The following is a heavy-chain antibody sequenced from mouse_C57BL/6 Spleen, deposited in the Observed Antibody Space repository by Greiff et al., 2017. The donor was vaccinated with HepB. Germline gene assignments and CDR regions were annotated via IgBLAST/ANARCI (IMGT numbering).Heavy chain of an antibody. J-gene: IGHJ4*01. V-gene: IGHV1-82*01. CDR2: IYPGDGDT. D-gene: IGHD1-1*01. Sequence: VQLQQSGPELVKPGASVKISCKASGYAFSSSWMNWVKQRPGKGLEWIGRIYPGDGDTNYNGKFKGKATLTADKSSSTAYMQLSSLTSEDSAVYFCARSYYYGSSPDAMDYWGQGTSVTVSS. CDR3: ARSYYYGSSPDAMDY. CDR1: GYAFSSSW.